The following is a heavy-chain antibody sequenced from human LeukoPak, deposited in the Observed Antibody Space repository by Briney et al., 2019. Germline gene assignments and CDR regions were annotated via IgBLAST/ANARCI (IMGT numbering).Heavy chain of an antibody. D-gene: IGHD5-24*01. V-gene: IGHV4-34*01. CDR1: GGSFSGYY. CDR2: INHSGST. Sequence: PSETLSLTCAVYGGSFSGYYWSWIRQPPGKGLEWIGEINHSGSTNYNPSLKSRVTISVDTSKNQFSLKLNSVTATDTAVYYCARDGDGYNYFDHWGQGTLVTVSS. CDR3: ARDGDGYNYFDH. J-gene: IGHJ4*02.